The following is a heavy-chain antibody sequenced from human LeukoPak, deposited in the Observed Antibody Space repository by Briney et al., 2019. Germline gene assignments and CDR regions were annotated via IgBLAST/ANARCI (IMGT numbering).Heavy chain of an antibody. V-gene: IGHV1-2*06. CDR3: ARAWAPYYDSSGYYWFKTLYYFDY. CDR1: GYTFTGYY. Sequence: ASVKVSCKAPGYTFTGYYMHWVRQAPGQGLEWMGRINPNSGGTNYAQKFQGRVTMTRDTSISTAYMELSRLRSDDTAVYYCARAWAPYYDSSGYYWFKTLYYFDYWGQGTLVTVSS. J-gene: IGHJ4*02. D-gene: IGHD3-22*01. CDR2: INPNSGGT.